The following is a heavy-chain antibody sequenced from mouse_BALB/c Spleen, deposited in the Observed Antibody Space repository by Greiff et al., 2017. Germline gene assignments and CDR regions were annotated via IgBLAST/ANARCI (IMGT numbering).Heavy chain of an antibody. CDR3: ARERDLLLSWFAY. CDR2: IWSGGST. J-gene: IGHJ3*01. D-gene: IGHD1-1*01. CDR1: GFSLTSYG. V-gene: IGHV2-2*02. Sequence: QVQLKQSGPGLVQPSQSLSITCTVSGFSLTSYGVHWVRQSPGKGLEWLGVIWSGGSTDYNAAFISRLSISKDNSKSQAFFKMNSLQANDTAIYYCARERDLLLSWFAYWGQGTLVTVSA.